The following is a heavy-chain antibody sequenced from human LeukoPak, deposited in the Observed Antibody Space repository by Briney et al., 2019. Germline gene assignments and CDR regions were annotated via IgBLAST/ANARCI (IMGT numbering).Heavy chain of an antibody. CDR2: ISSNGGST. CDR3: ARDKGVAGRWGGLDV. V-gene: IGHV3-64*01. D-gene: IGHD6-19*01. Sequence: PGGSLRLSCAASGFTFSSYAMHWVRQAPGKGLEYVSAISSNGGSTYYANSVKGRFTISRDNSKSTLYLQMSSLRAEDTAVYYCARDKGVAGRWGGLDVWGQGTTVTVSS. J-gene: IGHJ6*02. CDR1: GFTFSSYA.